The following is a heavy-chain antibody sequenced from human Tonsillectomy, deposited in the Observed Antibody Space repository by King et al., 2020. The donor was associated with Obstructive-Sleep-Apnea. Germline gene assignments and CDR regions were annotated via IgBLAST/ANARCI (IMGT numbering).Heavy chain of an antibody. J-gene: IGHJ4*02. CDR2: ICPNSRAT. Sequence: VQLVDSGAEVNKPGASVKVSCKTSGYTFTGYYSHGVRQAPGRGLEGSGCICPNSRATKFAQKFQDRGTMTRDTSIRKAYSDLSRLKADDTAIYYCARDISAYESTSPAYWGQGTLVTVSS. V-gene: IGHV1-2*02. CDR3: ARDISAYESTSPAY. D-gene: IGHD3-22*01. CDR1: GYTFTGYY.